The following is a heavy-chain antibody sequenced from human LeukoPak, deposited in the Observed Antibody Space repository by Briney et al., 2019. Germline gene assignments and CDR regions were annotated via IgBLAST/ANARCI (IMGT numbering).Heavy chain of an antibody. Sequence: HPGGSLRLSCAASGFTFSSYAMSRVRQAPGKGLEWVSIISGIGGTTYYADSVKGRFTISRDNSKNTLYLQMNSLRAEDTAVYYCAKFDVGTIFGVVITNRGYMDVWGKGTTVTVSS. V-gene: IGHV3-23*01. CDR1: GFTFSSYA. CDR2: ISGIGGTT. J-gene: IGHJ6*03. D-gene: IGHD3-3*01. CDR3: AKFDVGTIFGVVITNRGYMDV.